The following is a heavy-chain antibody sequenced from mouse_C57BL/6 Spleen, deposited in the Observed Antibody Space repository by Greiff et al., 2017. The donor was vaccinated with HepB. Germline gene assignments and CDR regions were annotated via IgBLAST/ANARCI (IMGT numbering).Heavy chain of an antibody. V-gene: IGHV1-64*01. J-gene: IGHJ2*01. D-gene: IGHD3-2*02. CDR2: IHPNSGST. Sequence: QVQLQQSGAELVKPGASVKLSCKASGYTFTSYWMHWVKQRPGQGLEWIGMIHPNSGSTNYNEKFKSKATLTVDKSSSTAYMQLSSLTSEDSAVYYCARDSSGYDFDYWGQGTTLTVSS. CDR3: ARDSSGYDFDY. CDR1: GYTFTSYW.